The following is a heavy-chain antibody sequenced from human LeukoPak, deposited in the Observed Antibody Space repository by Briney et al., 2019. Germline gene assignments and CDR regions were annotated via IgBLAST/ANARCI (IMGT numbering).Heavy chain of an antibody. J-gene: IGHJ4*02. Sequence: GGSLRLSCAASGFTFSSYGMSWVRQAPGKGLEWVSAISGSGGSTYYADSVKGRFTISRDNSKNTLYLQMDSLRAEDTAVYYCARVVPPTDYGSGSYFWDPYYFDYWGQGTLVTVSS. CDR3: ARVVPPTDYGSGSYFWDPYYFDY. D-gene: IGHD3-10*01. CDR2: ISGSGGST. V-gene: IGHV3-23*01. CDR1: GFTFSSYG.